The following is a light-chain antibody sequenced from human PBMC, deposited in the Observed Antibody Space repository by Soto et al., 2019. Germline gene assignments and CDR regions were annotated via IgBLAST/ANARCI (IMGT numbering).Light chain of an antibody. Sequence: EIVLTQSPATLSLSPGARATLYCRASQNVANYLDWYQQKPCQAHRLLIYGASTRATGIPARFSGSGSGTEFTLTISSLQSQDLAVYYGQQYKNWPPATVGQWTQVDIK. CDR1: QNVANY. J-gene: IGKJ1*01. CDR3: QQYKNWPPAT. CDR2: GAS. V-gene: IGKV3-15*01.